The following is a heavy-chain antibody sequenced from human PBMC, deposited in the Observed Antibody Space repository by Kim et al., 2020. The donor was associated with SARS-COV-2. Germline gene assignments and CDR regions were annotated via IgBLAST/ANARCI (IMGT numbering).Heavy chain of an antibody. Sequence: SETLSLTCTVSGGSVSSRSYYWSWIRQPPGKGLEWIGYIYYSGSTNYNPSLKSRVTILVDTSKNQFSLKLSSVTAADTAVYYCARVLTIFGVLNLISPGWFDPWGQGTLVTVSS. D-gene: IGHD3-3*01. CDR3: ARVLTIFGVLNLISPGWFDP. CDR2: IYYSGST. CDR1: GGSVSSRSYY. V-gene: IGHV4-61*01. J-gene: IGHJ5*02.